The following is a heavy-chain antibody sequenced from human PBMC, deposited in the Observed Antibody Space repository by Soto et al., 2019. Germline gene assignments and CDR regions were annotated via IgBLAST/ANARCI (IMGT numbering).Heavy chain of an antibody. D-gene: IGHD3-22*01. CDR1: GGTFSSYA. Sequence: SVKVSCKASGGTFSSYAISWVRQAPGQGLEWMGGIIPIFGTANYAQKFQGRVTITADKSTSTAYMELSSLRSEATAVYYCARSYDSSGYYYSFDYWGQGTLVTVSS. J-gene: IGHJ4*02. CDR3: ARSYDSSGYYYSFDY. V-gene: IGHV1-69*06. CDR2: IIPIFGTA.